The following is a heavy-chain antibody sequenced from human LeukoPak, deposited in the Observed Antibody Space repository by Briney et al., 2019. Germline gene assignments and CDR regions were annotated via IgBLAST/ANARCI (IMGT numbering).Heavy chain of an antibody. Sequence: SETLSHTCTVSGGSVSSSSYYWGWFRQPPGMALEWIGTSHYSRSPYYNPSLKSRVTISVDTAKNQFSLNLRSVTAADTAVYYCARRREYQTFDYWGQGTLVTVSS. J-gene: IGHJ4*02. CDR1: GGSVSSSSYY. V-gene: IGHV4-39*01. D-gene: IGHD2-2*01. CDR2: SHYSRSP. CDR3: ARRREYQTFDY.